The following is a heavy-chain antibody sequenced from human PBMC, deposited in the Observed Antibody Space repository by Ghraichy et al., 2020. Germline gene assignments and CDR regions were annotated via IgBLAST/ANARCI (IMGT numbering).Heavy chain of an antibody. CDR2: IYYSGNT. Sequence: SETLSLTCTVSGGSISSSSYYWGWIRQPPGKGLEWIGSIYYSGNTYYNPSLKSRVTISVDTSKNQFSLKLSSVTAADTAVYYCAILLFGYFDYWGQGTLVTVSS. J-gene: IGHJ4*02. D-gene: IGHD2-21*01. CDR1: GGSISSSSYY. CDR3: AILLFGYFDY. V-gene: IGHV4-39*01.